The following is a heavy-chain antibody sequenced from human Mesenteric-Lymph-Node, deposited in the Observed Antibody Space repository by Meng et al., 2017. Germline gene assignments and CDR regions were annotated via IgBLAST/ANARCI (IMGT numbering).Heavy chain of an antibody. J-gene: IGHJ4*02. CDR1: GGSISSYY. D-gene: IGHD3-10*01. CDR3: ARRRGGSGRDC. CDR2: IYHSGST. V-gene: IGHV4-59*04. Sequence: QGQLQESGPGRVKPSETLSLTCTVSGGSISSYYWSWIRQPAGKGLEWIGAIYHSGSTSYNPSLQSRVTMFVDTSKNQFSLMLTSVTATDTAVYYCARRRGGSGRDCWGQGTLVTVSS.